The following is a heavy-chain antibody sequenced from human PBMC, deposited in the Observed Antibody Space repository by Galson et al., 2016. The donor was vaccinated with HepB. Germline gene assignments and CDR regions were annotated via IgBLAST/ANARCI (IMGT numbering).Heavy chain of an antibody. D-gene: IGHD3-22*01. J-gene: IGHJ5*02. CDR1: GFTFRNYW. CDR3: ARGEKGYSEGAS. V-gene: IGHV3-7*01. Sequence: SLRLSCATSGFTFRNYWISWVRQAPGKGLEWVANINNDGVEKNYAGSVKGRFTISRDNATNSLYLQMDSLRVEDTGFYYCARGEKGYSEGASWGQGTLVTVSS. CDR2: INNDGVEK.